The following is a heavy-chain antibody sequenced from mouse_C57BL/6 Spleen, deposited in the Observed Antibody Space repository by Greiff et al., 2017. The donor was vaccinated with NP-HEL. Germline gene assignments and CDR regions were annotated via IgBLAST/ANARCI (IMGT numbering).Heavy chain of an antibody. Sequence: DVQLVESEGGLVQPGSSMKLSCTASGFTFSDYYMAWVRQVPEKGLEWVANINYDGSSTYYLDSLKSRFIISRDNAKNILYLQMSSLKSEDTATYYCARDGPDWYFDVWGTGTTVTVSS. CDR3: ARDGPDWYFDV. V-gene: IGHV5-16*01. CDR1: GFTFSDYY. J-gene: IGHJ1*03. CDR2: INYDGSST.